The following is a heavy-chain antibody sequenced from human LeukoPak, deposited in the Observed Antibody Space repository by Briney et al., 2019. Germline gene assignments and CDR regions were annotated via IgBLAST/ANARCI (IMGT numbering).Heavy chain of an antibody. J-gene: IGHJ6*02. D-gene: IGHD4/OR15-4a*01. CDR1: GGSISNYYY. CDR2: VLFSGSS. CDR3: ARRGSGNGDTYAGMDV. Sequence: KPSETLSLTCPVSGGSISNYYYWDWIRQPPGKGLEWIGSVLFSGSSWVNPPLNSRVTLSVDTSKNQFSLKLRSVSAGDTAVYYCARRGSGNGDTYAGMDVWGQGTTVTVSS. V-gene: IGHV4-39*01.